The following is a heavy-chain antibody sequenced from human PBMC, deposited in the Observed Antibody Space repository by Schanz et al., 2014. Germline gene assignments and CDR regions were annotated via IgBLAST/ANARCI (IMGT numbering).Heavy chain of an antibody. J-gene: IGHJ4*02. V-gene: IGHV3-33*08. Sequence: QAQLVESGGGVVQPGRSLRLSCAASGFNFSSYGMHWVRQAPGRGLEWVALIWYDGSNKYYAESVKGRFTISRDNPKNTLYLQMNSLRAEDTAVYYCARGTDTAMEHRPFDYWGQGTLVTVSS. CDR1: GFNFSSYG. CDR2: IWYDGSNK. CDR3: ARGTDTAMEHRPFDY. D-gene: IGHD5-18*01.